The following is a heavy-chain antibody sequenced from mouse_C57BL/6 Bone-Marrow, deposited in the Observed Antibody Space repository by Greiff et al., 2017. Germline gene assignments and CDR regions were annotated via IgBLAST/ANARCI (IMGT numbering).Heavy chain of an antibody. J-gene: IGHJ1*03. CDR2: IYPGSGST. V-gene: IGHV1-55*01. Sequence: VQLQQPGAELVKPGASVKMSCKASGYTFTSYWITWVKQRPGQGLEWIGDIYPGSGSTNYNEKFKSKATLTVDTSSSTDYMQLSSLTSEDSAVYYCARTYYSNYWYFDVWGTGTTVTGSS. CDR1: GYTFTSYW. CDR3: ARTYYSNYWYFDV. D-gene: IGHD2-5*01.